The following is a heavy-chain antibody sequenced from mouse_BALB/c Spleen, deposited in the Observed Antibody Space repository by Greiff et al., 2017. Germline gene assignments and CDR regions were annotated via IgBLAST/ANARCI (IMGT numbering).Heavy chain of an antibody. CDR1: GFNIKDTY. CDR2: IDPANGNT. V-gene: IGHV14-3*02. CDR3: ASLYYGNYRGAMDY. Sequence: EVKLMESGAELVKPGASVKLSCTASGFNIKDTYMHWVKQRPEQGLEWIGRIDPANGNTKYDPKFQGKATITADTSSNTAYLQLSSLTSEDTAVYYCASLYYGNYRGAMDYWGQGTSVTVSS. D-gene: IGHD2-1*01. J-gene: IGHJ4*01.